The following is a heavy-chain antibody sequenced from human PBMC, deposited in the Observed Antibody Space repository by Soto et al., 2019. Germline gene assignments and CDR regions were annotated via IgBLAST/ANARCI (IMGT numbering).Heavy chain of an antibody. V-gene: IGHV3-53*01. CDR2: IYSGGST. CDR3: ARHSTMIVVVILYYFDY. D-gene: IGHD3-22*01. Sequence: PGGSLRLSCAASGFIVSTSYMSWVRQAPGKGLEWVSIIYSGGSTYYADSVKGRFTISRDNSKNTLYLQMNSLRAEDTAVYYCARHSTMIVVVILYYFDYWGQGTLVTVSS. CDR1: GFIVSTSY. J-gene: IGHJ4*02.